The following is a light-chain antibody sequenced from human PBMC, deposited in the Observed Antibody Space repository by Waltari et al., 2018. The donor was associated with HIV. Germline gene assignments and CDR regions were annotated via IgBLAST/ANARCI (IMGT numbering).Light chain of an antibody. CDR1: SSTLANDY. Sequence: QSVLTQPPSVSAAPGQTVTISCSGSSSTLANDYVSWYQHVPGAAPKLLIYDNHKRPSGIPDRFSGSKSGPSATLDITGLQTGDEADYYCGTWDPRLSVGVFGGGTKLTVL. CDR3: GTWDPRLSVGV. V-gene: IGLV1-51*01. CDR2: DNH. J-gene: IGLJ2*01.